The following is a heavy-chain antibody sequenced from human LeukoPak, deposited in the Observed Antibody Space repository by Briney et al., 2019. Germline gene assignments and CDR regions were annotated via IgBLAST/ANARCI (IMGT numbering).Heavy chain of an antibody. CDR2: ISGSGGST. CDR3: AKDLYSSSWYLYFQH. Sequence: GGSLRLSCAASGFTFSSYAMSWVRQAPGKGLEWVSAISGSGGSTYYADSVKGRFTIYRDNSKNTLYLQMNSLRAEDTAVYYCAKDLYSSSWYLYFQHWGQGTLVTVSS. CDR1: GFTFSSYA. V-gene: IGHV3-23*01. J-gene: IGHJ1*01. D-gene: IGHD6-13*01.